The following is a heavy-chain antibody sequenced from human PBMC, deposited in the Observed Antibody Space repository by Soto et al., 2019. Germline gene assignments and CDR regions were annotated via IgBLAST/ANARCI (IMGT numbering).Heavy chain of an antibody. Sequence: SETLSLTCTVSGGSISSYYWSWIRQPAGKGMEWIGRIHTTDGTNYNPSLKGRVTMSIDTSNNQFSLKLSSLTAANTAVYYCARALSSAAGLYFDFWGQGTLVTV. CDR3: ARALSSAAGLYFDF. CDR2: IHTTDGT. V-gene: IGHV4-4*07. D-gene: IGHD6-13*01. J-gene: IGHJ4*02. CDR1: GGSISSYY.